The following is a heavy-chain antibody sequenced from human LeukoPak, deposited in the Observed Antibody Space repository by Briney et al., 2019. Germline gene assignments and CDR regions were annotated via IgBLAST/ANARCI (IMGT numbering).Heavy chain of an antibody. V-gene: IGHV3-43*02. J-gene: IGHJ4*02. CDR2: ISGDGGST. CDR1: GFTFDDYA. D-gene: IGHD4-17*01. Sequence: PGGSLRLSCAASGFTFDDYAMHWVRQAPGKGLEWVSLISGDGGSTYYADSVQGRFTISRDNSKNSLYLQMNSLRTEDTALYYCAKDIWGDYGYYLHLADYWGQGTLVTVSS. CDR3: AKDIWGDYGYYLHLADY.